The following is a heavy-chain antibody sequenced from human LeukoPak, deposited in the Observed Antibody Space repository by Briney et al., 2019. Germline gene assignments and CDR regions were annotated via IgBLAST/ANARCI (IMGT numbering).Heavy chain of an antibody. CDR1: GFTFSSYG. J-gene: IGHJ4*02. CDR3: AKDLSDYGDFPIDY. D-gene: IGHD4-17*01. CDR2: IWYDGSNK. Sequence: GASLRLSCAASGFTFSSYGMHWVRQAPGKGLEWVAVIWYDGSNKYYADSVKGRFTISRDNSKNTLYLQMNSLRAEDTAVYYCAKDLSDYGDFPIDYWGQGTLVTVSS. V-gene: IGHV3-33*06.